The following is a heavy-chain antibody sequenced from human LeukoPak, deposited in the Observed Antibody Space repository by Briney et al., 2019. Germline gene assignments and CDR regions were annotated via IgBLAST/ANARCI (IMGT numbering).Heavy chain of an antibody. CDR3: ASVLLWFGDQGVDY. D-gene: IGHD3-10*01. J-gene: IGHJ4*02. CDR1: GFTFSSYA. CDR2: ISSSSSYI. Sequence: GGSLRLSCAASGFTFSSYAMSWVRQAPGKGLEWVSSISSSSSYIYYADSVKGRFTISRDNAKNSLYLQMNSLRAEDTAVYYCASVLLWFGDQGVDYWGQGTLVTVSS. V-gene: IGHV3-21*01.